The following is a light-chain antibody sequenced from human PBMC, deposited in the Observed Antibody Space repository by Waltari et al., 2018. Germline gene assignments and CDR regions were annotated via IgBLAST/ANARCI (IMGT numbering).Light chain of an antibody. J-gene: IGLJ2*01. Sequence: QSALTQPRSVSGSPGQSVTISCTGTSSDIGDFDFVSWYQQYPGQAPKLMIYDVNKRPPGVPDRFSASKSGNTASLTISGLLNEDEADYYCCSYAGADTSVLFGGGTTVTVL. CDR3: CSYAGADTSVL. CDR1: SSDIGDFDF. CDR2: DVN. V-gene: IGLV2-11*01.